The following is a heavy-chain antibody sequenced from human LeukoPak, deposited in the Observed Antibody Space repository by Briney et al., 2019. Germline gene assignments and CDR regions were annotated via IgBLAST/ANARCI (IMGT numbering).Heavy chain of an antibody. D-gene: IGHD3-10*01. Sequence: GSLRLSCAASGFTVSSNYMSWVRQAPGKGLEWVSVIYTGGSTYYAGSVKGRLTVSRDNSKNTLYLQMNSPRAEDTAVYYCARTTGSGSLDYWGQGTLVTVSS. V-gene: IGHV3-53*01. CDR3: ARTTGSGSLDY. CDR1: GFTVSSNY. J-gene: IGHJ4*02. CDR2: IYTGGST.